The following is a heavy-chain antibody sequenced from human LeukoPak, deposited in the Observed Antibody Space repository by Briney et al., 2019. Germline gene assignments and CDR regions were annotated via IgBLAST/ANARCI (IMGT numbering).Heavy chain of an antibody. CDR1: GYTFTSYA. Sequence: ASVKVSCKASGYTFTSYAMNWVRQAPGQGLEWMGIINPSGGSTGYAQKFQGRVTMTRDTSTSTVYMELSSLRSEDTAVYYCARGGGVMASYMDVWGKGTTVTISS. V-gene: IGHV1-46*01. J-gene: IGHJ6*03. CDR3: ARGGGVMASYMDV. D-gene: IGHD3-16*01. CDR2: INPSGGST.